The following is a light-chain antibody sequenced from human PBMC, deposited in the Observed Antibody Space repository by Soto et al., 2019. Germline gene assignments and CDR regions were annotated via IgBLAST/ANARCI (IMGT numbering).Light chain of an antibody. J-gene: IGKJ1*01. CDR1: QTINTY. Sequence: SSLYASVGDRVTITCRARQTINTYLNWYQQTPGTAPKLLIYDASSLESGVPSRFSGSGSGTEFTLTISSLQPDDFATYYCQQYNSYSWTFGQGTKVDIK. CDR3: QQYNSYSWT. V-gene: IGKV1-5*01. CDR2: DAS.